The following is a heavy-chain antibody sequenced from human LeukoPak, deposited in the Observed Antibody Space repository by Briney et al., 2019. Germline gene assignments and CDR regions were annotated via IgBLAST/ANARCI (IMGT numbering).Heavy chain of an antibody. CDR2: IRYDGSNK. V-gene: IGHV3-30*02. CDR3: AKDLVGSTSYYYMDV. Sequence: GGSLRLSCAASGFTFSDYYMSWVRQAPGKGLEWVAFIRYDGSNKYYADSVKGRFTISRDNSKNTLYLQMNSLRAEDTAVYYCAKDLVGSTSYYYMDVWGKGTTVTISS. D-gene: IGHD1-26*01. CDR1: GFTFSDYY. J-gene: IGHJ6*03.